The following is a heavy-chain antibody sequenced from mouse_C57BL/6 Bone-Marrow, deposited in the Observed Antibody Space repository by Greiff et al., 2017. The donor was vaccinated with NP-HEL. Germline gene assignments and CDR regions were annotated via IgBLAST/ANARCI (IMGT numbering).Heavy chain of an antibody. CDR2: IYPGSGST. CDR1: GYTFTSYW. CDR3: ARKTAQIFAY. V-gene: IGHV1-55*01. Sequence: VQLQQPGAELVKPGASVKMSCKASGYTFTSYWITWVKQRPGQGLEWIGDIYPGSGSTNYNEKFKRKATLTVETSSSTAYMQLSSLTSEDSAVYYCARKTAQIFAYWGQGTLVTVSA. J-gene: IGHJ3*01. D-gene: IGHD3-2*02.